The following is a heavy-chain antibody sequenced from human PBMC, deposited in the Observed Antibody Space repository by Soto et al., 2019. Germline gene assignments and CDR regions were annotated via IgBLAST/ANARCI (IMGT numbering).Heavy chain of an antibody. CDR1: SGPISSGGYY. D-gene: IGHD4-17*01. CDR3: ARVQPYDYGANSGWFDP. J-gene: IGHJ5*02. Sequence: QVQLQESGPGLVTPSQALSLPCSVSSGPISSGGYYWSWIRQHPGKGLEWIGYIFYSGATYYNPSLKSRSFISVDTSKNQFSLRLSSVTAADTAVYYCARVQPYDYGANSGWFDPWGQGTLVTVSA. CDR2: IFYSGAT. V-gene: IGHV4-31*03.